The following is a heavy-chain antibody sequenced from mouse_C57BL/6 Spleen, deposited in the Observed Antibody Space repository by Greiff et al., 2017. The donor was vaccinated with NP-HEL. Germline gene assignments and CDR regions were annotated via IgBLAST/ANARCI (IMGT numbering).Heavy chain of an antibody. CDR1: GYSFTGYY. V-gene: IGHV1-42*01. J-gene: IGHJ2*01. D-gene: IGHD3-2*02. CDR2: INPSTGGT. CDR3: ARGDSSGLDY. Sequence: VQLQQSGPELVKPGASVKISCKASGYSFTGYYMNWVKQSPEKSLEWIGEINPSTGGTTYNQKFKAKATLTVDKSSSTAYMQLKSLTSEDSAVYCCARGDSSGLDYWGQGTTLTVSS.